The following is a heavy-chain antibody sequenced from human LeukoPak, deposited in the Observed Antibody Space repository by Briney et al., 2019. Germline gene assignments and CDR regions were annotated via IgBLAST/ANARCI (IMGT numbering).Heavy chain of an antibody. CDR1: GFTFSNAW. V-gene: IGHV3-15*01. Sequence: GGSLRLSCAASGFTFSNAWMSWVRQAPGKGLEWVGRIKSKTDGGTTDYAAPVKGRFTISRDDSKNTLYLQMSSLKAEDTAVYYCTTNAGSYGIDVWGQGTMVTVSS. J-gene: IGHJ3*01. CDR3: TTNAGSYGIDV. CDR2: IKSKTDGGTT. D-gene: IGHD1-26*01.